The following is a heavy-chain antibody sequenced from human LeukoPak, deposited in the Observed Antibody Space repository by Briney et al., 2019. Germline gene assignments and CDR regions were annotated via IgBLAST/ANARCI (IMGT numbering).Heavy chain of an antibody. CDR3: TKSSGGWSNFDY. Sequence: GGSLRLSCVGSDNSFNSYIINWVRQAPGKGLEWVSSISASSTYTYSADSVKGRFTISRDNAKKSVYLQMDSLRAGDTAVYYCTKSSGGWSNFDYWGQGTLVTVSS. CDR2: ISASSTYT. D-gene: IGHD6-19*01. CDR1: DNSFNSYI. V-gene: IGHV3-21*01. J-gene: IGHJ4*02.